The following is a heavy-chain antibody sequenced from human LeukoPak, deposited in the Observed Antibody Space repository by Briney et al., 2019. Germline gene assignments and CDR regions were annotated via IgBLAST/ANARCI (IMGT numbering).Heavy chain of an antibody. CDR3: ARDRPDRGYSYGRDFDS. J-gene: IGHJ4*02. V-gene: IGHV3-21*05. CDR2: ISRGGDEI. D-gene: IGHD5-18*01. CDR1: GFTFSTYS. Sequence: KSGGSLRLSCAASGFTFSTYSMNWVRQAPGKGLQWISYISRGGDEIYYADSVKGRFTVSRDNAKNSLYLQMNSLRAEDTAVYYCARDRPDRGYSYGRDFDSWGQGTLVTVSS.